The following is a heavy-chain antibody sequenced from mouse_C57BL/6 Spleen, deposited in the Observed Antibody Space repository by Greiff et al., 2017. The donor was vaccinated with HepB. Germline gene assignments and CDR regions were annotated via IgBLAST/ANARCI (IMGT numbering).Heavy chain of an antibody. D-gene: IGHD2-10*02. CDR3: ARGEGMAYYFDC. Sequence: QVQLQQPGAELVRPGSSVKLSCKASGYTFTSYWMHWVKQRPIQGLEWNGNIYPSDSETHYNQKFKDKATLTVDKSSSTAYMQLSSRTSEDSAVYYCARGEGMAYYFDCWGQGTTLTVSS. J-gene: IGHJ2*01. CDR2: IYPSDSET. V-gene: IGHV1-52*01. CDR1: GYTFTSYW.